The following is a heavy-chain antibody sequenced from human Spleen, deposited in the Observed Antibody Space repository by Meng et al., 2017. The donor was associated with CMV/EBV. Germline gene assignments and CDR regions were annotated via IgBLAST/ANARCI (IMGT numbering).Heavy chain of an antibody. D-gene: IGHD1-14*01. CDR3: AKNPRRFDY. Sequence: GGSLRLSCAVSGFTFTNYAMSWVRQAPGKGLEWVSTIRGGGDSSYYADSVKGRFIISRDNSKNTLYLQMNRLRAEDMAVYYCAKNPRRFDYWGQGTLVTVSS. CDR2: IRGGGDSS. CDR1: GFTFTNYA. V-gene: IGHV3-23*01. J-gene: IGHJ4*02.